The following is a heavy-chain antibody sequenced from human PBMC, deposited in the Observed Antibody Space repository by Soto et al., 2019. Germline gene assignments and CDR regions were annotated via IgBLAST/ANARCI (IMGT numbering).Heavy chain of an antibody. CDR1: GGSISSGGYY. V-gene: IGHV4-31*03. D-gene: IGHD3-10*01. CDR2: IYYSGST. CDR3: ARGKGSGSYFDY. Sequence: PSETLSLTCTVSGGSISSGGYYWSWIRQHPGKGLEWIGYIYYSGSTYCNPSLKSRLTLSVDTSKNQFSLKLSSVTAADTALYYCARGKGSGSYFDYWGQGTLATVSS. J-gene: IGHJ4*02.